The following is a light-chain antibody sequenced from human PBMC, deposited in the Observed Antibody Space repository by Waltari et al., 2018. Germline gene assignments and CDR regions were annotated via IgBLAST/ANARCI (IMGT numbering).Light chain of an antibody. J-gene: IGKJ4*01. CDR2: WAS. CDR3: HQYYRLPLT. CDR1: QSVSASSTNKNY. Sequence: DIVMTQSPDSLAVSLGERATINCQLWQSVSASSTNKNYLAWYQQKPGQPPKLLISWASTRESGVPDRFSGSGSGTDFTLTISSLQAEDVAVYYCHQYYRLPLTFGGGTKVELK. V-gene: IGKV4-1*01.